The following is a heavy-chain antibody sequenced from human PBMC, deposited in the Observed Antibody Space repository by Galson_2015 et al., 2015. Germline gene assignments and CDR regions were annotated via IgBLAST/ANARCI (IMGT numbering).Heavy chain of an antibody. CDR3: AARGQALDY. CDR2: VTPSGGST. V-gene: IGHV1-46*01. J-gene: IGHJ4*02. D-gene: IGHD3-10*01. CDR1: GYTFTTYY. Sequence: SVKVSCKASGYTFTTYYMHWVRQAPGQGLEWMGMVTPSGGSTTYAQNFQGRVTMTRDTSTSTVYMELSSLRSEDTAVYYCAARGQALDYWGQGTLVTVSS.